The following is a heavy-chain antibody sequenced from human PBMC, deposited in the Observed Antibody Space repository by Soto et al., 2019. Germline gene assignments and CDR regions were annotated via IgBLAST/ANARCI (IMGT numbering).Heavy chain of an antibody. Sequence: QVHRVQSGAEVKMPGASVKVSWKGSGYGFTTYGSTWVRQAPGQGLEGMGWISAHNGNTNYAQKLQGRVTVTRDTSTSTAYMELRSLRSDDTAVYYCARGRYGDYWGQGALVTVSS. CDR2: ISAHNGNT. V-gene: IGHV1-18*01. J-gene: IGHJ4*02. D-gene: IGHD1-1*01. CDR1: GYGFTTYG. CDR3: ARGRYGDY.